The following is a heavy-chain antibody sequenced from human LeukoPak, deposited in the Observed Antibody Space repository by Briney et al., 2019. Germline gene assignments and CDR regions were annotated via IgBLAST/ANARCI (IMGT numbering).Heavy chain of an antibody. CDR1: GGSISSYY. Sequence: SETLSLTCTVSGGSISSYYWSWIRQPAGKGLEWIGRIYTSGSTNYNPSLKSRVTMSVDTSKNQFSLKLSSVTAADTAVYSCARDKTIFGVVTHYNWFDPWGQGTLVTVSS. D-gene: IGHD3-3*01. V-gene: IGHV4-4*07. CDR2: IYTSGST. J-gene: IGHJ5*02. CDR3: ARDKTIFGVVTHYNWFDP.